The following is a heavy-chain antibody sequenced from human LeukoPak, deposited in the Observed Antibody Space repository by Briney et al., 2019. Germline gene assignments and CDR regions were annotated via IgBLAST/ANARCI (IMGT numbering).Heavy chain of an antibody. D-gene: IGHD6-13*01. CDR1: GGSISSYY. CDR3: ARSLYSSSWEPFDY. CDR2: FFYSGST. V-gene: IGHV4-39*07. Sequence: SETLSLTCTVSGGSISSYYWGRIRQPPGKGQEWIGSFFYSGSTYYNPSLKRRATISVDTSKNEFSLKLSSVTAADTAVYYCARSLYSSSWEPFDYWGQGTLVTVSS. J-gene: IGHJ4*02.